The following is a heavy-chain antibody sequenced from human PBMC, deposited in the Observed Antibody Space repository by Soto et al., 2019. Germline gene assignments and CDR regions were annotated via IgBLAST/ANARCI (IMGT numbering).Heavy chain of an antibody. CDR2: MNSDGSST. D-gene: IGHD3-10*01. CDR3: VRVIRYFGSGSYPDYYYYGLDV. Sequence: PGGSLRLSCAASGFTFINYWMHWVLQAPWKGLVWVSRMNSDGSSTNYADSVKGRFTISRDNAKNTLYLQMRSLRAEDTAVYYCVRVIRYFGSGSYPDYYYYGLDVWGQGTTVTVSS. CDR1: GFTFINYW. V-gene: IGHV3-74*01. J-gene: IGHJ6*02.